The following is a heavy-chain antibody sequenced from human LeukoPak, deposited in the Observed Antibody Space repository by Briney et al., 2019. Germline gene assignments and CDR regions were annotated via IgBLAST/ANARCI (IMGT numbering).Heavy chain of an antibody. Sequence: PGGSLRLSCAASGFRFDDYAMHWVRQAPGKGLEWVSGISWNGGDTGYADSVKGRFTISRDNAKKSLYLQMNSLRAEDTAVYYCARVGGITLALAPSPFPDYNYYYMDVWGKGTTVTVSS. V-gene: IGHV3-20*04. CDR3: ARVGGITLALAPSPFPDYNYYYMDV. J-gene: IGHJ6*03. D-gene: IGHD3-10*01. CDR1: GFRFDDYA. CDR2: ISWNGGDT.